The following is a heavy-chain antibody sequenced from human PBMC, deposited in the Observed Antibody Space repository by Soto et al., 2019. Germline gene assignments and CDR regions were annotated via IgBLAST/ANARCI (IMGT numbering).Heavy chain of an antibody. J-gene: IGHJ6*02. CDR3: AKYRVAGTDYYYYGMDV. D-gene: IGHD6-19*01. Sequence: GVLRLSCAASGFTCSSYAMSWVRQAPGKGLEWVSAISGSGGSTYYADSVKGRFTISRDNSKNTLYLQMNSLRAEDTAVYYCAKYRVAGTDYYYYGMDVWGQGTTVTVSS. CDR2: ISGSGGST. CDR1: GFTCSSYA. V-gene: IGHV3-23*01.